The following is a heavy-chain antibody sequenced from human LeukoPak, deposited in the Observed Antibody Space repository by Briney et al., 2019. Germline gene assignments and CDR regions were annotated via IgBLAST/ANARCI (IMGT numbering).Heavy chain of an antibody. V-gene: IGHV4-59*01. CDR1: GGSISHYY. CDR3: ARRPNKSYFDY. CDR2: MHYAGNT. J-gene: IGHJ4*02. Sequence: TPETLSLTCSVSGGSISHYYWSWIRQPPGKRLEWIGYMHYAGNTNYNPSLENRVTISVDTSKNQFSLRLSSVTAADTAVYYCARRPNKSYFDYWGQGTLVTVSS.